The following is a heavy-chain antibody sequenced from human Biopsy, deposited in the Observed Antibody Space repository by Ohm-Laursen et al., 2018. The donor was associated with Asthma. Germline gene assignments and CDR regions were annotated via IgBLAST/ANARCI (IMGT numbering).Heavy chain of an antibody. J-gene: IGHJ6*02. CDR1: GGTFRTYA. D-gene: IGHD3-16*01. Sequence: GSSVKVSCKASGGTFRTYAFNWVRQAPGQGLEWMGGIIPMYGVPKVAQKFQGRVTITADESTSTAYMEMSSQRSEDTAVYYCARVDAIMISGDFYFYSGFDLWGQGTTVRVSS. CDR2: IIPMYGVP. CDR3: ARVDAIMISGDFYFYSGFDL. V-gene: IGHV1-69*01.